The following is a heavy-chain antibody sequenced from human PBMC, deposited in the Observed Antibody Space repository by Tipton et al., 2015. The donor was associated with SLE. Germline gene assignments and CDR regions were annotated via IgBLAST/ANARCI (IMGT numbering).Heavy chain of an antibody. CDR2: INHSGST. CDR1: GGSFSGYY. Sequence: TLSLTCAVYGGSFSGYYWSWIRQPPGKGLEWIGEINHSGSTNYNPSLKSRVTISVDTSKNQFSLKLSSVTAADTAVYYCARAPIPNDSNGSGWFDPWGQGTLVTVSS. D-gene: IGHD3-22*01. V-gene: IGHV4-34*01. CDR3: ARAPIPNDSNGSGWFDP. J-gene: IGHJ5*02.